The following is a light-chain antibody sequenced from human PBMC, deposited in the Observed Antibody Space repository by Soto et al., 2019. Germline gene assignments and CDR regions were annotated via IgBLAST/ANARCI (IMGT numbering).Light chain of an antibody. CDR3: SSYTSSSIVYV. Sequence: QFVLTQPASASGSPGQSITISCTGTGTDVGAYDYVSWYQQHPGKAPKLVIYDVNNRPSGVSSRFSGSKSGNTASLTISGLQAEDEADYYCSSYTSSSIVYVFGTGTKVTVL. J-gene: IGLJ1*01. CDR2: DVN. CDR1: GTDVGAYDY. V-gene: IGLV2-14*03.